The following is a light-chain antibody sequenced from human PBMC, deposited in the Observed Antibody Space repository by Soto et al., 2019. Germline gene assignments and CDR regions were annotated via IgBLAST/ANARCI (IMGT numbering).Light chain of an antibody. CDR1: QSVFSRFRNKNY. V-gene: IGKV4-1*01. CDR3: QQEYTTPAWK. Sequence: DIVMTQSPDSLTLSLGERATINCKSSQSVFSRFRNKNYLAWFQQKPGQPPRLLIYWASTRESGVSDRFSGSESGTDFTPTIKSPQAEDVDVYYCQQEYTTPAWKFGPGAKVEGK. CDR2: WAS. J-gene: IGKJ1*01.